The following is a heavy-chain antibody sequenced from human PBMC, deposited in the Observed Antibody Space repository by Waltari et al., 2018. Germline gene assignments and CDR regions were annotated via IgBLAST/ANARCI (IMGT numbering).Heavy chain of an antibody. CDR2: INHSGST. CDR3: ARMDYGSGSYYFYMDV. J-gene: IGHJ6*03. CDR1: GGSFSGYY. Sequence: QVQLQQWGAGLLKPSETLSLTCAVYGGSFSGYYWSWIRQPPGKGLEWIGEINHSGSTNYNPSLKSRVTISVDTSKNQFSLKLSSVTAADTAVYYCARMDYGSGSYYFYMDVWGKGTTVTVSS. D-gene: IGHD3-10*01. V-gene: IGHV4-34*01.